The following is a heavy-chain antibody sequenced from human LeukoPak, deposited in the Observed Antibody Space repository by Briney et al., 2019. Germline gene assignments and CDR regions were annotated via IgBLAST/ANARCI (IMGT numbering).Heavy chain of an antibody. Sequence: GGSLRLSCAASGFTFSDYSMEWVRQAPGKGLEWISYISSTSTTIYYAGSVKGRFTTSRDNAKNSVYLQMNSLRAEDTAVYYCARGCGLHLSPASSYYDSRCRYFDDWGQGTLVTVSS. V-gene: IGHV3-48*04. CDR2: ISSTSTTI. CDR3: ARGCGLHLSPASSYYDSRCRYFDD. CDR1: GFTFSDYS. J-gene: IGHJ4*02. D-gene: IGHD3-22*01.